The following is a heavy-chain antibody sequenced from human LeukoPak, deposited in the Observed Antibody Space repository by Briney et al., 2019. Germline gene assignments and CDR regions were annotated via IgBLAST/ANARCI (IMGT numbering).Heavy chain of an antibody. CDR2: IWYDGSNK. CDR1: GFTFSSYG. J-gene: IGHJ4*02. D-gene: IGHD3-16*01. V-gene: IGHV3-33*01. Sequence: PGGSLRLSCAASGFTFSSYGMHWVRQAPGKGLEWVAIIWYDGSNKYYADSVKGRFTISRDNSKNTLFLQMNSLRAEDTAVYYCAREGGVWGQGTLVTVSS. CDR3: AREGGV.